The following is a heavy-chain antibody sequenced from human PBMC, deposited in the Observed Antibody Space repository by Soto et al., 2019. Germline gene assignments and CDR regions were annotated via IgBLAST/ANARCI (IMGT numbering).Heavy chain of an antibody. Sequence: QVQLVESGGGVVQPGWSLTLSCAASGFTFSRFSMHWVRQAPGKGLAWVAVISYDGSNTHYAESVKGRFNISRDDSKNTVFLQMNNLRGDDSAVYYCARDHGMFLSYYYYGMDVWGQGTTVSVSS. CDR3: ARDHGMFLSYYYYGMDV. CDR1: GFTFSRFS. CDR2: ISYDGSNT. D-gene: IGHD3-10*02. V-gene: IGHV3-30-3*01. J-gene: IGHJ6*02.